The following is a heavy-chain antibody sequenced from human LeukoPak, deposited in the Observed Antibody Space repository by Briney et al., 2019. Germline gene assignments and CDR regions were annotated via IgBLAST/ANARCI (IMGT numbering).Heavy chain of an antibody. CDR2: ISTSSSYI. D-gene: IGHD3-10*01. CDR1: GFTFSSYS. V-gene: IGHV3-21*01. J-gene: IGHJ4*02. Sequence: GGSLRLSCAASGFTFSSYSMNWVRQAPGKGLECVSSISTSSSYIYYADSVKGRFTISRDNAKNSLFLQVNSLRAEDTAVYYCARASSGTFDYWGQGTLVTVSS. CDR3: ARASSGTFDY.